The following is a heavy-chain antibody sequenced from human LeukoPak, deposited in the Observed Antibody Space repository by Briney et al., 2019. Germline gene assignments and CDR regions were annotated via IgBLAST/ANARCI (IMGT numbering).Heavy chain of an antibody. CDR1: GGSFSGYY. CDR2: INHSGST. V-gene: IGHV4-34*01. Sequence: SETLSLTCAVYGGSFSGYYWSWIRQPPGKGLEWIGEINHSGSTNYNPSLKSRVTISVDTSKNQFSLKLSSVTATDTAVYYCARAPIVVVVEPFDYWGQGTLVTVSS. J-gene: IGHJ4*02. D-gene: IGHD2-15*01. CDR3: ARAPIVVVVEPFDY.